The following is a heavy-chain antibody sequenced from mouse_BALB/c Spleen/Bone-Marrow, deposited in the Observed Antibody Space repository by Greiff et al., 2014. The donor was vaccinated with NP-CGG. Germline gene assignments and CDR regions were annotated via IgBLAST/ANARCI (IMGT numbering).Heavy chain of an antibody. CDR2: IDPANGNT. J-gene: IGHJ2*01. D-gene: IGHD1-1*01. CDR3: ASYYYGHYFDY. CDR1: GFNIKDTY. V-gene: IGHV14-3*02. Sequence: EVKLMESXAELVKPGASVKLSCTASGFNIKDTYMHWVKQRPEQGLEWIGRIDPANGNTKYDPKFQGKATITADTSSNTAYLQLSSLTSEDTAVYCCASYYYGHYFDYWGQGTTLTVSS.